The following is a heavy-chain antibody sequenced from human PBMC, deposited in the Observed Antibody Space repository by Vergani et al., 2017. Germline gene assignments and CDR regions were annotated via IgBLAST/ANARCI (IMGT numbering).Heavy chain of an antibody. CDR2: ISHSGST. V-gene: IGHV4-38-2*01. J-gene: IGHJ3*02. CDR3: ARTPRYSNDAFDI. Sequence: QVQLQESGPGLVKPSETLSLTCAVSGYSISSGYYWGWIRQPPGKGLEWIGSISHSGSTYYNPSLKSRVTISVDTSKNQFSLKLSSVTAADTAVYYCARTPRYSNDAFDIWGQGTMVTVSS. D-gene: IGHD5-12*01. CDR1: GYSISSGYY.